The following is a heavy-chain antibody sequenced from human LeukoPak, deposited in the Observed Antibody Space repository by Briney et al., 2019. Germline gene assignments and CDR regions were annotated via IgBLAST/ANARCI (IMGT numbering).Heavy chain of an antibody. CDR1: GFTFSSYG. CDR2: ISYDGSNK. J-gene: IGHJ3*02. V-gene: IGHV3-30*18. CDR3: AKGGPYSGYDFDAFDI. Sequence: GGSLRLSCAASGFTFSSYGMHWVRQAPGKGLEWVAVISYDGSNKYYADSVKGRFTISRDNSKNTLYLQMNSLRAEDTAVYYCAKGGPYSGYDFDAFDIWGQGTMVTVSS. D-gene: IGHD5-12*01.